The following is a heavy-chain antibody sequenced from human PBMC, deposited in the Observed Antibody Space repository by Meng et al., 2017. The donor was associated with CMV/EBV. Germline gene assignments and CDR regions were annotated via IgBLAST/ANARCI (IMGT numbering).Heavy chain of an antibody. D-gene: IGHD3-10*01. CDR2: IRSKAYGGTT. CDR3: TRDITMVRGVIGRGMDV. V-gene: IGHV3-49*04. J-gene: IGHJ6*02. Sequence: GESLKISCTASGFTFGDYAMSWVRQAPGKGLEWVGFIRSKAYGGTTEYAASVKGRFTISRDDSKSIAYLQINSLKTEDTAVYYCTRDITMVRGVIGRGMDVWGQGTTVTVSS. CDR1: GFTFGDYA.